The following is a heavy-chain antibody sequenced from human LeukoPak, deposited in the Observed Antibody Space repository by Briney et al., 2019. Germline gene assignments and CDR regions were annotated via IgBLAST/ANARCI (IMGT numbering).Heavy chain of an antibody. V-gene: IGHV3-23*01. J-gene: IGHJ3*01. CDR3: AIDPNGDYIGAFDF. D-gene: IGHD4-17*01. CDR1: GLTFSRYA. Sequence: GGSLRLSCAVSGLTFSRYAMTWVRQAPGKGLEWVSAITGSGGGTYYADSVKGRFTISRDNSKNTLYLQMSSLRAEDTAVYHCAIDPNGDYIGAFDFWGQGTMVTVSS. CDR2: ITGSGGGT.